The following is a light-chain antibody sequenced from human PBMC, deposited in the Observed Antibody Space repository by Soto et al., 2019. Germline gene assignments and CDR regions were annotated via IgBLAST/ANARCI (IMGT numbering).Light chain of an antibody. CDR3: QVWDSSSDPVV. CDR1: NIGSKS. V-gene: IGLV3-21*04. Sequence: SYELTLPPSVSVAPGKTANITCGGNNIGSKSVHWYQQKPGQAPVLVISYDTDRPSGIPERYSGSNSGNTATLTISRVEAGDEADYYCQVWDSSSDPVVFGGGTKVTVL. CDR2: YDT. J-gene: IGLJ2*01.